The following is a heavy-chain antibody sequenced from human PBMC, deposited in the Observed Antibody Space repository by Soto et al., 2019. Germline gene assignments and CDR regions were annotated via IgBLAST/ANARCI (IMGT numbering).Heavy chain of an antibody. Sequence: GESLKISCKGSGYSFTSYWIGWVRQMPGKGLEWMGIIYPGDSDTRYSPSFQGQVTISADKSISTAYLQWSSLKASDTAMYYCARHGYCSGGSGYVWGGGPAPIDYWGQGTLVTVSS. CDR1: GYSFTSYW. V-gene: IGHV5-51*01. J-gene: IGHJ4*02. CDR3: ARHGYCSGGSGYVWGGGPAPIDY. CDR2: IYPGDSDT. D-gene: IGHD2-15*01.